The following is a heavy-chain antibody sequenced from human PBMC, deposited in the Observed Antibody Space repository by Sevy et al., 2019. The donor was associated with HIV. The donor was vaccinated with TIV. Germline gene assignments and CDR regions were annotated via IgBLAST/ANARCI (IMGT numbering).Heavy chain of an antibody. CDR3: AAVGLRYCSGSSYYQGDWFDP. CDR2: FDVQDGET. CDR1: GYSLTKLS. Sequence: ASVKVSCKVSGYSLTKLSIHWVRQGPGKGLEWMGDFDVQDGETIYAKKFQGRLKMTVDTNTDTAYMELSRRTSEDTAVYYCAAVGLRYCSGSSYYQGDWFDPWGQGSLVTVSS. D-gene: IGHD2-15*01. J-gene: IGHJ5*02. V-gene: IGHV1-24*01.